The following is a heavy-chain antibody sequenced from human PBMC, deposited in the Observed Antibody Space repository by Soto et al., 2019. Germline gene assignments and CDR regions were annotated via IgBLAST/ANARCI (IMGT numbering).Heavy chain of an antibody. J-gene: IGHJ4*02. Sequence: GGSLRLSCAASGFTVSSNYMSWVRQAPGKGLEWVSVIYSGGSTYYADSVKGRFTISRDNSKNTLYLQMNSLRAEDTAVYYCARRTVVPPLNDYWGQGTLVTVSS. CDR2: IYSGGST. D-gene: IGHD2-15*01. V-gene: IGHV3-53*01. CDR3: ARRTVVPPLNDY. CDR1: GFTVSSNY.